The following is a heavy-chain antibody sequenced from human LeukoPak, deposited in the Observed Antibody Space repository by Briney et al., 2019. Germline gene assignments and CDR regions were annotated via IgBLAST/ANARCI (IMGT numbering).Heavy chain of an antibody. D-gene: IGHD2-2*01. J-gene: IGHJ4*02. CDR2: INPSGGSA. CDR3: ARVRYCSNTSCPDFDC. V-gene: IGHV1-46*01. CDR1: GYTFTSYY. Sequence: ASVKVSCKASGYTFTSYYMHWVRQAPGQGLEWMGMINPSGGSANYAQKFQGRVTMTRDTSTSTVYMDLSSLISEDTAVYYCARVRYCSNTSCPDFDCWGQGTLVTVSS.